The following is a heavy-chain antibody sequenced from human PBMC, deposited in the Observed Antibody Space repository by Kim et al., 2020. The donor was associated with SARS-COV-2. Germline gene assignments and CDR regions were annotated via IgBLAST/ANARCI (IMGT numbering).Heavy chain of an antibody. D-gene: IGHD3-10*01. V-gene: IGHV4-61*01. CDR3: ARDEGMVRGVIAWGYYYGIDV. J-gene: IGHJ6*02. CDR1: GGSVSSGSYY. CDR2: IYYSGST. Sequence: SETLSLTCTVSGGSVSSGSYYWSWIRQPPGKGLEWIGYIYYSGSTNYNPSLKSRATISVDTSKNQFSLKLSSVTAADTAVYYCARDEGMVRGVIAWGYYYGIDVLGHGATVTLSS.